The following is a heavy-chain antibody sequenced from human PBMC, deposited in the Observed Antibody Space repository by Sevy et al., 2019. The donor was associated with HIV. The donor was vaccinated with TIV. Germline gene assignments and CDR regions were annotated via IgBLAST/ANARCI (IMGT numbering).Heavy chain of an antibody. Sequence: SESLSLTCTVSGGSLNSGSYYWSWIRQPPGKGLEWIGYISYSGSSNYNYSLKSRVTISVHTSNNQCSLKLSSVTAADTAIYYCALLAYSDYVGYFDPWGHGTLVTVSS. CDR2: ISYSGSS. CDR1: GGSLNSGSYY. J-gene: IGHJ5*02. V-gene: IGHV4-61*01. D-gene: IGHD4-17*01. CDR3: ALLAYSDYVGYFDP.